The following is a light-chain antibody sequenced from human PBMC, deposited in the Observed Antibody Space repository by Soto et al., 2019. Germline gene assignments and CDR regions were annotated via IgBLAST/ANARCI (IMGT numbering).Light chain of an antibody. CDR2: GNS. CDR3: QSYDSSLVGVV. J-gene: IGLJ2*01. CDR1: SSNIGAGYD. Sequence: QSVLTQPPSVSGAPGQRVTISCTGSSSNIGAGYDVHWYQQLPGTAPKLLIYGNSNRPSGVPDRFSGSKSGTSASLAITGRQAEDEADYYCQSYDSSLVGVVFGGGTKLTVL. V-gene: IGLV1-40*01.